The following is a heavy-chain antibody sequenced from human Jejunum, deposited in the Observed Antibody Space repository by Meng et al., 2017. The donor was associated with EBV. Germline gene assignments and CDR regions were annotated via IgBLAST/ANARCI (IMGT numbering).Heavy chain of an antibody. J-gene: IGHJ4*02. D-gene: IGHD6-19*01. Sequence: LGSGGDLVQPGVSLRLSCTVSGFDLSNNGISWVRQVPGRGLEWVSSFFDHTDNTYYADSVKGRFTISRDNSRNTLYLQMSSLSVDDTAVYYCVGHGYNSGWWGQGTLVTVSS. CDR3: VGHGYNSGW. CDR1: GFDLSNNG. CDR2: FFDHTDNT. V-gene: IGHV3-23*01.